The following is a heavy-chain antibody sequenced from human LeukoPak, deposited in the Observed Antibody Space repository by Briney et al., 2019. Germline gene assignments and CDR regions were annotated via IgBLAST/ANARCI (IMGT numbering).Heavy chain of an antibody. D-gene: IGHD6-19*01. Sequence: ASMKVSCKASGYTFTSYDINWVRQATGQGLEWMGWMNPNSGNTGYAQKFQGRVTMTRNTSISTAYMELSSLRSEDTAVYYCARLPRTNGGWRDAFDIWGQGTMVTVSS. CDR1: GYTFTSYD. J-gene: IGHJ3*02. CDR3: ARLPRTNGGWRDAFDI. CDR2: MNPNSGNT. V-gene: IGHV1-8*01.